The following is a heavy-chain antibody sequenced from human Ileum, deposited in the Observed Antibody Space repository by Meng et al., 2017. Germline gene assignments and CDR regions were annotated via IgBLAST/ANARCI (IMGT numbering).Heavy chain of an antibody. V-gene: IGHV4-34*01. D-gene: IGHD3-10*01. CDR1: GGSFSGYY. J-gene: IGHJ2*01. CDR3: ARYGGSGSYWHFDP. CDR2: IYHSGST. Sequence: QVQLQQWGAGLLKPSETLSLTCAVYGGSFSGYYWTWIRQPPGKGLEWIGEIYHSGSTNYNPSLKSRVTMSIDTSKIQFSLELSSVTAADAAVYYCARYGGSGSYWHFDPWGRGTLVTVSS.